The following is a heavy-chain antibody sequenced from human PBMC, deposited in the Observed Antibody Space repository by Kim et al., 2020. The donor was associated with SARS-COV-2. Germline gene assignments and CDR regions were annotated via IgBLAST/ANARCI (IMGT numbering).Heavy chain of an antibody. CDR3: ARDARWLPYYYYGMDV. V-gene: IGHV3-33*05. CDR1: GFTFSSYG. D-gene: IGHD6-19*01. Sequence: GGSLRLSCAASGFTFSSYGMHWVRQAPGKGLEWVAVISYDGSNKYYADSVKGRFTISRDNSKNTLYLQMNSLRAEDTAVYYCARDARWLPYYYYGMDVWGQGTTVTVSS. CDR2: ISYDGSNK. J-gene: IGHJ6*02.